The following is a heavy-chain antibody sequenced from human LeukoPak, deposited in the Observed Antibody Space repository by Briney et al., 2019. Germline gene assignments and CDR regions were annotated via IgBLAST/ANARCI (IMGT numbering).Heavy chain of an antibody. CDR2: VSYDGSHK. D-gene: IGHD3-22*01. Sequence: GGSLRLSCVASGFSVSEYGMNWVRQAPGKGLEWVAVVSYDGSHKYYAESVKGRFTISRDTSNNTVFLQMNSLRAEDTAVYYCARDRINMMGLGHDPGLDFWGQGTLVTVSS. J-gene: IGHJ4*02. CDR3: ARDRINMMGLGHDPGLDF. CDR1: GFSVSEYG. V-gene: IGHV3-30*03.